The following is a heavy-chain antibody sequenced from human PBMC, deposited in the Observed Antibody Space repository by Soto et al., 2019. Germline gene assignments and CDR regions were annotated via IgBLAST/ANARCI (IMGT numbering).Heavy chain of an antibody. CDR3: ASNWAAAGPFDY. D-gene: IGHD6-13*01. CDR1: GYTFTSYG. V-gene: IGHV1-18*01. J-gene: IGHJ4*02. CDR2: ISAYNGNT. Sequence: QVQLVQSGAEVKKPGASVKVSCKASGYTFTSYGISWVRQAPGQGLEWMGWISAYNGNTNSSQKLQGRVTMTTDTSTSTAYMDLRSLRADDTAVYYCASNWAAAGPFDYWGQGTRVTVSS.